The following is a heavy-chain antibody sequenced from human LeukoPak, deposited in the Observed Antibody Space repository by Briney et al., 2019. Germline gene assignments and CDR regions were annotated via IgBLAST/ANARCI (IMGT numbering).Heavy chain of an antibody. J-gene: IGHJ4*02. CDR2: ITGSGGNT. Sequence: QSGGSLRLSCAASGFIFSSYSMSWVRQAPGKGLEWVSVITGSGGNTYYADSVKGRFTISRDNSKNTLYLQMNSLRAEDTAVYYCAREGVGLRDRVDYWGQGTLVTVSS. CDR3: AREGVGLRDRVDY. D-gene: IGHD3/OR15-3a*01. CDR1: GFIFSSYS. V-gene: IGHV3-23*01.